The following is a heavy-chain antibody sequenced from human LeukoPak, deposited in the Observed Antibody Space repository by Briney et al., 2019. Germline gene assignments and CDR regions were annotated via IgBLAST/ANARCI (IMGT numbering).Heavy chain of an antibody. CDR2: ISSSSSYI. V-gene: IGHV3-21*01. J-gene: IGHJ4*02. CDR1: GFTFSSYS. Sequence: GGSLRLSCAAPGFTFSSYSMNWVRQAPGKGLEWVSSISSSSSYIYYADSVKGRFTISRDNAKNSLYLQMNSLRAEDTAVYYCARDAGLTYYYDSSGYYPSDYWGQGTLVTVSS. D-gene: IGHD3-22*01. CDR3: ARDAGLTYYYDSSGYYPSDY.